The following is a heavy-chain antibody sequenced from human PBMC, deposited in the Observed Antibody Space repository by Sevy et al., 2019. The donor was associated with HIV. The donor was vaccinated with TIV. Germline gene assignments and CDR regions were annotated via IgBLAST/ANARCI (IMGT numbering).Heavy chain of an antibody. D-gene: IGHD3-22*01. CDR1: GFTFSNYA. CDR2: ISGSGGSGTKT. J-gene: IGHJ4*02. V-gene: IGHV3-23*01. Sequence: GGSLRLSCAASGFTFSNYAMNWVRQAPGKGLEWVSGISGSGGSGTKTNYADSVKGRFTISRDDSKNSLFLQLNSLRAEDTAIYYCARGSDSRGYFVYWGQGTLVTASS. CDR3: ARGSDSRGYFVY.